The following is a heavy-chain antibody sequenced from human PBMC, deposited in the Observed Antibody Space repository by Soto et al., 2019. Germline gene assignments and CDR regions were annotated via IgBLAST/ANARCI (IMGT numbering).Heavy chain of an antibody. J-gene: IGHJ3*02. D-gene: IGHD6-19*01. V-gene: IGHV3-21*01. Sequence: EVQLVESGGGLVKPGGSLRLSCAASGFTFSSYSMNWVRQAPGKGLEWVSSISSSSSYIYYADSVKGRFTISRDNAKNSLYLQMNSLRAEDTAVYYCARGVNGSGSSSLAFDIWGQGTMVTVSS. CDR2: ISSSSSYI. CDR1: GFTFSSYS. CDR3: ARGVNGSGSSSLAFDI.